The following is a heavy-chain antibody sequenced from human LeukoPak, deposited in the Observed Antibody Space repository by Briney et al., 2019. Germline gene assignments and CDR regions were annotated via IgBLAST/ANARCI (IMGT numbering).Heavy chain of an antibody. Sequence: ASVKVSCKASGYTFTRSGITWVRQASGQGLEWMGWINAYNGSTNYAQNFQGRVIMTTDPPTNTAYMELRSLRSDDTAVFYCARAFYYGFLSGYYTFDYWGPGTLVTVSS. J-gene: IGHJ4*02. CDR2: INAYNGST. D-gene: IGHD3-3*01. CDR1: GYTFTRSG. V-gene: IGHV1-18*01. CDR3: ARAFYYGFLSGYYTFDY.